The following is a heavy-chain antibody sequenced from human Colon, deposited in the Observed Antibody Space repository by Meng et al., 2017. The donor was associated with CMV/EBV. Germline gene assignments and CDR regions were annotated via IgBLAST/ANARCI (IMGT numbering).Heavy chain of an antibody. Sequence: GESLKISCAASGFSLSYYGMFWVRQAPGKGLEWVAFIRYDGTKKYYVDAVKGRFTISRDNSKNTLSLEMNSLRPDDTAVYYCAKGQTYCSTGNCYPDYWGQGTLVTVSS. CDR1: GFSLSYYG. CDR2: IRYDGTKK. D-gene: IGHD2-8*01. J-gene: IGHJ4*02. CDR3: AKGQTYCSTGNCYPDY. V-gene: IGHV3-30*02.